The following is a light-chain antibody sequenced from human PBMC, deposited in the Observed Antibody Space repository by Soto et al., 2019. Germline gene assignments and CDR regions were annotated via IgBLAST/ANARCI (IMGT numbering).Light chain of an antibody. V-gene: IGKV1-5*01. CDR3: QQYHNYWT. CDR1: QSISNW. J-gene: IGKJ1*01. Sequence: EIQMTQSPSTLSASIGDTVTLTCRASQSISNWLAWYQQKPGKAPTLLVYDASKLETGVPSRFRGSGSGTEFTLTISSLQADDFATYYCQQYHNYWTFGQGTKVDI. CDR2: DAS.